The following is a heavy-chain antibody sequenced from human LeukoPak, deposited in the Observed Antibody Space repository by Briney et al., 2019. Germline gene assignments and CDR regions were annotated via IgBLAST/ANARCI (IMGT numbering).Heavy chain of an antibody. Sequence: PGGSLRLSCAASGFTVSSNYMSWVRQAPGKGLEWVAVIWYDGSNKYYADSVKGRFTISRDNSKNTLYLQMNSLRAEDTAVYYCARGIWFGESWGQGTLVTVSS. J-gene: IGHJ4*02. D-gene: IGHD3-10*01. CDR1: GFTVSSNY. CDR3: ARGIWFGES. CDR2: IWYDGSNK. V-gene: IGHV3-33*08.